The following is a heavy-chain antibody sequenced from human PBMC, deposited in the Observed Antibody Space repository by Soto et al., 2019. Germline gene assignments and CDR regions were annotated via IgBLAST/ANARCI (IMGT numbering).Heavy chain of an antibody. CDR2: IIPIFGTA. Sequence: SVKVSCKASGGTFSSYAISWVRQAPGQGLEWMGGIIPIFGTANYAQKFQGRVTITADESTSTAYMELSSLRSEDTAVYYCARALFGYYDSSGYSRWGQGTLVTVSS. CDR3: ARALFGYYDSSGYSR. V-gene: IGHV1-69*13. CDR1: GGTFSSYA. D-gene: IGHD3-22*01. J-gene: IGHJ4*02.